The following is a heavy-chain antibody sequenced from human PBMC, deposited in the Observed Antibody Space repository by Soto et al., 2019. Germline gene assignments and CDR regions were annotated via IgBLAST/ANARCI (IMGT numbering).Heavy chain of an antibody. Sequence: EVQLVESGGGLVQPGGSLRLSCAASGCSFSNYEMNWVRQAPGKGLEWVSYISSSSRTIYYADSVRGRFTISRDNAKNSVYLQMNSLRAEDTAVYYCAREESFVDYWGQGTLVTVSS. CDR2: ISSSSRTI. J-gene: IGHJ4*02. D-gene: IGHD1-26*01. CDR1: GCSFSNYE. CDR3: AREESFVDY. V-gene: IGHV3-48*03.